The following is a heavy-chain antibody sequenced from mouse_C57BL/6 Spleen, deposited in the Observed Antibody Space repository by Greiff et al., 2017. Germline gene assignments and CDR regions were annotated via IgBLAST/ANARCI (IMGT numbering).Heavy chain of an antibody. CDR2: INPNNGGT. J-gene: IGHJ3*01. CDR3: ARDAHFAY. CDR1: GYTFTDYY. Sequence: EVQLQQSGPELVKPGASVKISCKASGYTFTDYYMNWVKQSHGKSLEWIGDINPNNGGTSYNQKFKGKATLTVDKSSSTAYMELRSLTSEDSAVYYCARDAHFAYWGQGTLVTVSA. V-gene: IGHV1-26*01.